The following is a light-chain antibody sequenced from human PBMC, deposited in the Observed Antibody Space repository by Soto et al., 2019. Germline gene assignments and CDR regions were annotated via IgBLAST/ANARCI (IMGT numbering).Light chain of an antibody. CDR3: QQYYSYPWT. CDR2: AAS. J-gene: IGKJ3*01. CDR1: QGISRY. V-gene: IGKV1-8*01. Sequence: AIRMTPSPSSFSASTGDRGTITSRAIQGISRYLTADQQKPGKAPKLLIHAASTLKSGVPSRFSGSGSMTDFTLNIRCMQSEDFATYYCQQYYSYPWTFGPGTKVDIK.